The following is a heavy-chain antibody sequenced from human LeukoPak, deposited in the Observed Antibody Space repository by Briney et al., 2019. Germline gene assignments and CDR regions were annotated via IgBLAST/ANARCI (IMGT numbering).Heavy chain of an antibody. D-gene: IGHD6-6*01. V-gene: IGHV5-51*01. J-gene: IGHJ1*01. CDR3: ARHKLEYSSSSTFQY. CDR2: IYPGDSDT. CDR1: GYSFATYW. Sequence: AESLQISCKGSGYSFATYWIGWVRQMPGKGLEWMGIIYPGDSDTRYSPSFQGQVTISADKSISTAYLQWSSLKASDTAMYYCARHKLEYSSSSTFQYWGQGTLVSVSS.